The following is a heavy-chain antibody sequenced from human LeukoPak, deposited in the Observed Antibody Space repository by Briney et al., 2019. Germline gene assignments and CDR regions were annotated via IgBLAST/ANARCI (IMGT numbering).Heavy chain of an antibody. CDR3: ARDYAFDI. J-gene: IGHJ3*02. Sequence: PSETLSLTCTVSGDSIISYYWSSIRQPPGKGLEWIWCIYYSVNTNYNPSLKSRVTISIDTSKNQFSLKLSSVTAADTAVYYCARDYAFDIWGQGTMVTVSS. CDR1: GDSIISYY. V-gene: IGHV4-59*01. CDR2: IYYSVNT.